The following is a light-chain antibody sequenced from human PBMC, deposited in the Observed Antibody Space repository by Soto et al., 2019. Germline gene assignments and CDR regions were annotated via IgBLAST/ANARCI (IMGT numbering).Light chain of an antibody. CDR3: QSYDSSLSVSYV. Sequence: QSVLTQPPSVSGAPGQRVTISCTGSSSNIGAGYDVHWYQQRPGTAPKLLIYGNKNRPSGVPDRFSGSKSGTSDSLAITGLQAEDEADYSCQSYDSSLSVSYVFGTGTKVTVL. CDR1: SSNIGAGYD. CDR2: GNK. V-gene: IGLV1-40*01. J-gene: IGLJ1*01.